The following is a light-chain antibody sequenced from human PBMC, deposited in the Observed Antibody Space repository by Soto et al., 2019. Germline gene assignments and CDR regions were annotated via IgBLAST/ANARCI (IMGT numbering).Light chain of an antibody. CDR1: SSNIGGNT. CDR2: DNI. Sequence: QSALTQPPSLSGTPGQRVTISCSGSSSNIGGNTVHWYQHLPGTAPKLLIYDNINRPSGVPDRFSGSESGTSASLAITGLQDDDEADYYCQSYDSSLSGSVFGGGTQLTVL. V-gene: IGLV1-40*01. CDR3: QSYDSSLSGSV. J-gene: IGLJ3*02.